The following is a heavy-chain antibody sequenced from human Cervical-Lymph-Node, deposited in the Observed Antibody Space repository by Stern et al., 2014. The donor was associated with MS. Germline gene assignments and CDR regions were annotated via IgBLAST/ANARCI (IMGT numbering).Heavy chain of an antibody. D-gene: IGHD1-14*01. CDR3: ARQTTAWASDV. CDR1: GFKFSIYW. CDR2: IYPGDSDT. J-gene: IGHJ4*02. Sequence: VQLVQSGAELIRPGESLKISCKGSGFKFSIYWIAWVRQMPGKGLEWMGIIYPGDSDTSYSPSFQGQATMSADKSTSTADLQWSSLNASDTAMYFCARQTTAWASDVWGQGTLVTVSS. V-gene: IGHV5-51*01.